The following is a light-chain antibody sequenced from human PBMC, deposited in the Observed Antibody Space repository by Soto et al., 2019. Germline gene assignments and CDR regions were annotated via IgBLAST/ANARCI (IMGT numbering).Light chain of an antibody. CDR3: QHFGDSVWT. J-gene: IGKJ1*01. V-gene: IGKV3-20*01. CDR2: AVS. Sequence: EIVMTQSPATLSVSPGERATLSCRASQSVSSNSVAWYRQRPGQAPRLLIYAVSSRAIDTPDRFSGSGSGTDFTLTISRLEPEDFAVYYCQHFGDSVWTFGQGTKVDIK. CDR1: QSVSSNS.